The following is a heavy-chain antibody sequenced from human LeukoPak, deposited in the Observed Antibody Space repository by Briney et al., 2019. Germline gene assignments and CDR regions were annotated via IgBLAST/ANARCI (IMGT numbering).Heavy chain of an antibody. J-gene: IGHJ4*02. Sequence: SETLSLTCAVSGGSISSSNWWSWVRQPPGKGLEWIGEIYHSGSTNYNPSLKSRVTISVDKSKNQFSLKLSSVTAADTAVYYCARAPRIAAAGTRFDYWGQGTLATVSS. V-gene: IGHV4-4*02. CDR1: GGSISSSNW. CDR3: ARAPRIAAAGTRFDY. D-gene: IGHD6-13*01. CDR2: IYHSGST.